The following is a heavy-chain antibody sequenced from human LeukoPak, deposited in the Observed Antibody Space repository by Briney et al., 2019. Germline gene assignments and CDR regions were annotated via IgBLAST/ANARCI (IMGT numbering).Heavy chain of an antibody. CDR2: IDRGDNT. CDR1: GFTVRNNH. Sequence: TGGSLRLSCAASGFTVRNNHISWVRQAPGKGREWVSVIDRGDNTYHANSVKGRFTISRHTSKNTPYLQMNSLRAEDTAVYYCARESTPLRRAFDPWGPGNLVTVSS. CDR3: ARESTPLRRAFDP. J-gene: IGHJ5*02. V-gene: IGHV3-53*04.